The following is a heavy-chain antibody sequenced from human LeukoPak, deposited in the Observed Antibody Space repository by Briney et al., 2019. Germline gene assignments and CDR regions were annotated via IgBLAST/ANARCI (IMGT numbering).Heavy chain of an antibody. J-gene: IGHJ6*03. V-gene: IGHV3-66*02. CDR2: IYSGGST. D-gene: IGHD1-26*01. CDR1: GFTVSSNY. CDR3: ARDQRATRGYYYYYYMDV. Sequence: QPGGSLRLSCAASGFTVSSNYMSWVRQAPGKGLEWVSVIYSGGSTYYADSVKGRFTISRDNSKNTLYLQMNSLRAEDTAVYYCARDQRATRGYYYYYYMDVWGKGTTVTVSS.